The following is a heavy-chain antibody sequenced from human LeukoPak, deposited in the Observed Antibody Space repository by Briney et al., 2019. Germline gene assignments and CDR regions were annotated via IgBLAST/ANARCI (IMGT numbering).Heavy chain of an antibody. J-gene: IGHJ4*02. D-gene: IGHD3-10*01. CDR1: GGSISSGGYY. CDR3: ARSQYYYGSGSYFDY. V-gene: IGHV4-30-2*01. Sequence: SQTLSLTCTVSGGSISSGGYYWSWIRQPPGKGLEWIGYIYHSGSTYYNPSLKSRVTISVDRSKNQFSLKLSSVTAAGTAVYYCARSQYYYGSGSYFDYWGQGTLVTVSS. CDR2: IYHSGST.